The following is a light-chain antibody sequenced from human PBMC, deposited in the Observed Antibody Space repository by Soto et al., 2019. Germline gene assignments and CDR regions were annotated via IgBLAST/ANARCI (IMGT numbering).Light chain of an antibody. V-gene: IGLV2-14*01. CDR1: SSDVGGYNY. J-gene: IGLJ1*01. Sequence: QSALTQPASVSGSPGQSITISCTGTSSDVGGYNYVSWYQQRPGKAPKFMIYEVTNRPSGVPNRFSGSKSGNTASLTISGLQAEDEAYYYCASYSSRGTRVFGAGTKLTVL. CDR3: ASYSSRGTRV. CDR2: EVT.